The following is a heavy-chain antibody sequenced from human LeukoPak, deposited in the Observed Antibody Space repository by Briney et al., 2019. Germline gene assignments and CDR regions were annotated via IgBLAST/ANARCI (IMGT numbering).Heavy chain of an antibody. CDR2: ISYDVGKK. V-gene: IGHV3-30*18. CDR3: AKDDYYDTSGYRD. J-gene: IGHJ4*02. Sequence: GGSLRLSCVASGFPFSSYGMHWVRQAPGKGLEWVAVISYDVGKKYYADSVKGRFTISRDNSKNTLYLQMNSLRAEDTAVYYCAKDDYYDTSGYRDWGQGTLVTVSS. D-gene: IGHD3-22*01. CDR1: GFPFSSYG.